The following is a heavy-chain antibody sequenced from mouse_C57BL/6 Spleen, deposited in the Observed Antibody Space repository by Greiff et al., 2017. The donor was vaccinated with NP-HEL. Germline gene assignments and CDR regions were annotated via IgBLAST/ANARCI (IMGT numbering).Heavy chain of an antibody. V-gene: IGHV1-19*01. CDR2: INPYNGGT. Sequence: VQLQQSGPVLVKPGASVKMSCKASGYTFTDYYMNWVKQSHGKSLEWIGVINPYNGGTSYNQKFKGKATLTVDKSSSTAYMELNSLTSEDSAVYYCARFPNYYGSSYLGYWGQGTTLTVSS. CDR3: ARFPNYYGSSYLGY. CDR1: GYTFTDYY. J-gene: IGHJ2*01. D-gene: IGHD1-1*01.